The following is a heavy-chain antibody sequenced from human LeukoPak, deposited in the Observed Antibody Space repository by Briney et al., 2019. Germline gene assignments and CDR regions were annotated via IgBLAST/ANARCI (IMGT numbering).Heavy chain of an antibody. CDR3: ARVDTVMAYYFDL. J-gene: IGHJ4*02. V-gene: IGHV3-53*04. CDR1: GFTFSSFG. D-gene: IGHD5-18*01. CDR2: IYSGGTT. Sequence: PGGSLRLSCAVSGFTFSSFGLHWVRQAPGKGLEWVSTIYSGGTTYYADSVMGRFTVSRHNSRNTLYLQMNSLRAEDTAVYYCARVDTVMAYYFDLWGQGTLVTVSS.